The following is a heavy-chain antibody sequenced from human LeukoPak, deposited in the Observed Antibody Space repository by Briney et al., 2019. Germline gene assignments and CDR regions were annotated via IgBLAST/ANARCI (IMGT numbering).Heavy chain of an antibody. J-gene: IGHJ4*02. CDR2: ISYDGGNK. CDR1: GFTFSSYG. CDR3: ARDADYYESSGPFDY. V-gene: IGHV3-30*03. D-gene: IGHD3-22*01. Sequence: GGSLRLSCAASGFTFSSYGMHWVRQAPGKGLEWVAVISYDGGNKYYADSVKGRFTISRDNAKNSLYLQMNSLRAEDTAVYYCARDADYYESSGPFDYWGQGTLVTVSS.